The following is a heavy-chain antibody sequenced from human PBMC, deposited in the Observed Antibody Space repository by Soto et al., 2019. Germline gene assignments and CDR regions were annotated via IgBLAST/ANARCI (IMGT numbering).Heavy chain of an antibody. CDR2: ISGGGGST. V-gene: IGHV3-23*01. J-gene: IGHJ4*02. CDR3: AKDPTSYDSSAQFDS. CDR1: GFSFNIFA. Sequence: EVKLLESGGRLVQPGGSLRLSCAASGFSFNIFAMNWVRQAPGQGLEWVSGISGGGGSTYYADSVKSRFTISRDKSNNTRYLQMNSLIAEDTAVYYCAKDPTSYDSSAQFDSWGQGTLVTVSS. D-gene: IGHD3-22*01.